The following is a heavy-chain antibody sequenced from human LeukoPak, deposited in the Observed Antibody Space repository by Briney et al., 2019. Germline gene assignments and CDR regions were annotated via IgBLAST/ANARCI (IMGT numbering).Heavy chain of an antibody. Sequence: SETLSLTCAVYGGSFSGYYWSWIRQRPGKGREWIGEINHSGSTNYNPSLKSRVTISVDTSKNQFSLKLSSVTAADTAVYYCARDLYYYDSGSYYRGFDFWGQGTLVTVSS. J-gene: IGHJ4*02. CDR1: GGSFSGYY. D-gene: IGHD3-10*01. CDR3: ARDLYYYDSGSYYRGFDF. CDR2: INHSGST. V-gene: IGHV4-34*01.